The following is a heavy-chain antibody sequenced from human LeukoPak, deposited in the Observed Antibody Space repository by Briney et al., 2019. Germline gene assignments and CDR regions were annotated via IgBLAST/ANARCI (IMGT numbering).Heavy chain of an antibody. D-gene: IGHD5-24*01. Sequence: PSETLSLTCTVSGGSMSSYYWSWIRQPPGKGLEWIGYIYYSESTKYNPSLKSRVTISVDTSKNQFSLKLSSVTAADTAVYYCVRGARAGYNLEPFDYWGQGTLVTVSS. J-gene: IGHJ4*02. CDR3: VRGARAGYNLEPFDY. CDR1: GGSMSSYY. CDR2: IYYSEST. V-gene: IGHV4-59*08.